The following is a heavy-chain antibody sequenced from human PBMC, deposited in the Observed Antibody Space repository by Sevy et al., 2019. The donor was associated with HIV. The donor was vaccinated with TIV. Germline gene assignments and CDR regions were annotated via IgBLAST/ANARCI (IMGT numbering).Heavy chain of an antibody. CDR1: GFTFSSYA. CDR2: ISYDGNNK. CDR3: ASHYYDSTGYYYPLQY. D-gene: IGHD3-22*01. V-gene: IGHV3-30*04. Sequence: GGSLRLSCTASGFTFSSYAMYWVRQAPGKGLEWVAVISYDGNNKDYADSVKGRFTISRANSKNTLYLQMNSPRAEDTAVYYCASHYYDSTGYYYPLQYWGQGTLVTVSS. J-gene: IGHJ4*02.